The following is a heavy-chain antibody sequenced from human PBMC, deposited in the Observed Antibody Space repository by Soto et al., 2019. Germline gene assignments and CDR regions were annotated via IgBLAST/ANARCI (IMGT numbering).Heavy chain of an antibody. J-gene: IGHJ4*02. CDR2: SQYGGNA. V-gene: IGHV4-39*01. Sequence: SETLSLTCTVSGGSISSGGSYWGWVRQPPGEGLEWIGSSQYGGNAYYPPSLKSQVTISLDASRNQFSLKVTSLTAADTALYYCAAYRTGTTFDYWGQGTLVTVSS. CDR3: AAYRTGTTFDY. D-gene: IGHD1-7*01. CDR1: GGSISSGGSY.